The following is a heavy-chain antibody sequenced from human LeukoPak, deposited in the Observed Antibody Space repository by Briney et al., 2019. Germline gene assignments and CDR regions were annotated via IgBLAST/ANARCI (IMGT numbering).Heavy chain of an antibody. CDR2: IYPSGST. CDR1: GGSISSGGYS. V-gene: IGHV4-30-2*01. J-gene: IGHJ4*02. Sequence: SQTLSLTCAVSGGSISSGGYSWSWIRQPPGKGLEWIGYIYPSGSTYYNPSLKSRVTISVDRSKNQFSLKLSSVTAADTAVYYCARGGGITMVRGVIIENPFDYWGQGTLVTVSS. CDR3: ARGGGITMVRGVIIENPFDY. D-gene: IGHD3-10*01.